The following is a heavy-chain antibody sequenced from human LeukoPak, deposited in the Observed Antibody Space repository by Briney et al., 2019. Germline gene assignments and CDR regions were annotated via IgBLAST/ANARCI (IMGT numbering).Heavy chain of an antibody. J-gene: IGHJ4*02. CDR2: IDWDDDK. Sequence: SGPTLVNPTQTLTLTCTFSGFSLSTSGMCVSWIRQPPGKALEWLARIDWDDDKYYSTSLKTRLTISKDTSKNQVVFTMTNMDPVDTATYYCARLRDDSSGYYIFDYWGQGTLVTVSS. D-gene: IGHD3-22*01. CDR1: GFSLSTSGMC. V-gene: IGHV2-70*11. CDR3: ARLRDDSSGYYIFDY.